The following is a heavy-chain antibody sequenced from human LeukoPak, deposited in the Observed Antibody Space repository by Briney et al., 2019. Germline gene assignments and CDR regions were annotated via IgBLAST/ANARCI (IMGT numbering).Heavy chain of an antibody. J-gene: IGHJ3*02. CDR1: GGSISSYY. D-gene: IGHD3-10*01. CDR2: IYYSGST. Sequence: SETLSLTCTVSGGSISSYYWSWIRQPPGKGLEWIGYIYYSGSTNYNPSLKSRVTISVDMSKNQFSLKLSSVTAADTAVYYCARVRSVGFGEDFDIWGQGTMVTVSS. CDR3: ARVRSVGFGEDFDI. V-gene: IGHV4-59*01.